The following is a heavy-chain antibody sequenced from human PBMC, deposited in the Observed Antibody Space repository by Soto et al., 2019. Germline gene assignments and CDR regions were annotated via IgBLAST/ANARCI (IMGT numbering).Heavy chain of an antibody. CDR3: ARVLSTSHSDY. CDR2: SYYSGYT. D-gene: IGHD6-6*01. V-gene: IGHV4-31*03. Sequence: PSETLSLTCTVSGVPMKIGGYYWSWVRQFPGKGLEWIGYSYYSGYTHYNPSLKSRVTISVDTSKNQFSLKLSSVTAADTAVYYCARVLSTSHSDYWGQGTLVTVSS. CDR1: GVPMKIGGYY. J-gene: IGHJ4*02.